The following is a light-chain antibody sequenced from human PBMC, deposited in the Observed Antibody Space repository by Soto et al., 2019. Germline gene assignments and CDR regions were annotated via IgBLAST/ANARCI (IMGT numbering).Light chain of an antibody. Sequence: QSALTQPASVSGSPGQSITISCTGASSDIGSYNFVSWYQQHPGKAPKLMIYADTKRPSGVSNRFSGAKSGNTASLTISGLQAEDESDYYCCSYAGRSTWVFGGGTKVTVL. V-gene: IGLV2-23*01. CDR1: SSDIGSYNF. J-gene: IGLJ3*02. CDR2: ADT. CDR3: CSYAGRSTWV.